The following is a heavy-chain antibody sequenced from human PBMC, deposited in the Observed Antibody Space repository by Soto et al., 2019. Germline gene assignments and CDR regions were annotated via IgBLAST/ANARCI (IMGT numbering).Heavy chain of an antibody. J-gene: IGHJ4*02. Sequence: QVQLQGSGPGLVKPSQTLSLTCTVSGGSISSGGYYWSWIRQPPGKGLEWIGYIYYSGSTYYNPSLTSRVSITLDTSKSRISLTLSSVTAADTAIYYCARASGDSSGYSFDYWGQGTLVTVSS. CDR3: ARASGDSSGYSFDY. CDR2: IYYSGST. D-gene: IGHD3-22*01. CDR1: GGSISSGGYY. V-gene: IGHV4-30-4*01.